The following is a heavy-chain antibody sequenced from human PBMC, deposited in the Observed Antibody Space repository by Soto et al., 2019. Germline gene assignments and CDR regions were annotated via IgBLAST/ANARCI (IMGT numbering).Heavy chain of an antibody. CDR1: GGSISSYY. D-gene: IGHD4-4*01. V-gene: IGHV4-59*08. J-gene: IGHJ4*02. CDR3: ARTTVTSTPNFDY. CDR2: IYYSGST. Sequence: SETLSLTCTVSGGSISSYYWSWIRQPPGKGLEWIGYIYYSGSTNYNPSLKSRVTISVDTSKNQFSLKLSSVTAAYTAVYYCARTTVTSTPNFDYWGQGTLVTVSS.